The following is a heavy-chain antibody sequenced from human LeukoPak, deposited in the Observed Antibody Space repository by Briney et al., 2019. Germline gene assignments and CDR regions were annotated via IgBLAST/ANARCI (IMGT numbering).Heavy chain of an antibody. J-gene: IGHJ6*02. Sequence: ASVRVSCKASGYTFTGYYMHWVRQAPGQGLEWMGWINPNSGGTNYAQKFQGWVTMTRDTSISTAYMELSRLRSDDTAVYYCARTEGERSEYDYVWGSYRPLRKYYYGMDVWGQGTTVTVSS. CDR3: ARTEGERSEYDYVWGSYRPLRKYYYGMDV. D-gene: IGHD3-16*02. CDR2: INPNSGGT. CDR1: GYTFTGYY. V-gene: IGHV1-2*04.